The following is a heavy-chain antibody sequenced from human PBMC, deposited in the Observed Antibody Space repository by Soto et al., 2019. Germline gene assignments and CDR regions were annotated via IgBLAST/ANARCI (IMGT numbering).Heavy chain of an antibody. CDR2: IIPIFGTA. CDR3: ARVGGVVVPAAIGPYDAFDI. D-gene: IGHD2-2*02. J-gene: IGHJ3*02. CDR1: GGTFSSYA. V-gene: IGHV1-69*06. Sequence: QVQLVQSGAEVKKPGSSVKVSCKASGGTFSSYAISWVRQAPGQGLEWMGGIIPIFGTANYAQKFQGRVTITADKSTSTAYMELSSLRSEDTAVYYCARVGGVVVPAAIGPYDAFDIWGQGTVVTVSS.